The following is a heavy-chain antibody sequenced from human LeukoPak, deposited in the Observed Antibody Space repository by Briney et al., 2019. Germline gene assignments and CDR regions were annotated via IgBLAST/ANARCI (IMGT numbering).Heavy chain of an antibody. CDR1: GGSISSYY. CDR2: IYYSGST. Sequence: SETLSLTCTVSGGSISSYYWSWIRQPPGKGLEWIGSIYYSGSTYYNPSLKSRVTISVDTSKNQFSLKLSSVTAADTAVYYCARHLVPYYDILTGYDYWGQGTLVTVSS. D-gene: IGHD3-9*01. V-gene: IGHV4-39*01. J-gene: IGHJ4*02. CDR3: ARHLVPYYDILTGYDY.